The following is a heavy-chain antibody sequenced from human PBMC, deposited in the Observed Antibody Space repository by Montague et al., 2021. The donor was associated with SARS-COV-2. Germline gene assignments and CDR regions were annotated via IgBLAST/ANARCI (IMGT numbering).Heavy chain of an antibody. J-gene: IGHJ6*02. D-gene: IGHD1-26*01. V-gene: IGHV3-7*03. CDR3: ARDSPIVVATGGLDV. CDR2: IKPDGGEK. CDR1: GFTFSSYW. Sequence: SLRLSCAASGFTFSSYWMSWVRQTPGKGLEWVSNIKPDGGEKHYVDSVKGRFTISRDNAKNSLNLQMDSLRAEDTALYYCARDSPIVVATGGLDVWGQGTTVIVSS.